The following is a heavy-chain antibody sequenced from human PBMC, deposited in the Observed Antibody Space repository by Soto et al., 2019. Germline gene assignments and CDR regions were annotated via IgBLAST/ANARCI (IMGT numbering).Heavy chain of an antibody. Sequence: QITLKESGPTLVKPTQTLTLTCTFSGFSLNTGGLGVGWIRQPPGKALEWLALIYWDGDKRYSPSLKSRLSITQHTSNNQLALTMTNMDPVDTATYYCAHSRCGGDCLQSYSAHYYYGMDVWGQGTTVTVSS. D-gene: IGHD2-21*02. CDR3: AHSRCGGDCLQSYSAHYYYGMDV. V-gene: IGHV2-5*02. J-gene: IGHJ6*02. CDR2: IYWDGDK. CDR1: GFSLNTGGLG.